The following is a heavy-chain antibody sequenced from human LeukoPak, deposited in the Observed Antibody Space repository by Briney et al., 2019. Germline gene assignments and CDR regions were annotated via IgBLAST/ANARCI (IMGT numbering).Heavy chain of an antibody. J-gene: IGHJ6*02. V-gene: IGHV1-2*06. D-gene: IGHD2-21*02. CDR1: GYTFTGYY. CDR3: ARLYSGGDCYSAYYYYYYGMDV. Sequence: ASVKVSCKASGYTFTGYYMHWVRQAPGQGLEWMGRINPNSGGTNYAQKFQGRVTMTRDTSISTAYMELSRLRSDDTAVYYCARLYSGGDCYSAYYYYYYGMDVWGQGTTVTVSS. CDR2: INPNSGGT.